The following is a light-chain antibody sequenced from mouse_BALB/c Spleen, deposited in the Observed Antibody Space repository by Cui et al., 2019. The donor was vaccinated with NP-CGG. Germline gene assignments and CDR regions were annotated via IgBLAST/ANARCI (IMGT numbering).Light chain of an antibody. J-gene: IGLJ1*01. V-gene: IGLV1*01. CDR2: GTN. Sequence: QAAVIQESALTTSPGETVTLTGRSSTGAVTTSNYANWVQEKPDHLFTGLIGGTNNRAPGVPARFSGSLIGDKAALTITGAQTEDEAIYFCALWYSNHWVFGGGTKLTVL. CDR3: ALWYSNHWV. CDR1: TGAVTTSNY.